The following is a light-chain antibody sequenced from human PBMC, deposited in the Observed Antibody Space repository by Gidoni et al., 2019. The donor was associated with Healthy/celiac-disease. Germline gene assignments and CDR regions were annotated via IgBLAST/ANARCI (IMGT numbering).Light chain of an antibody. V-gene: IGKV3-11*01. CDR2: DAS. Sequence: DIVLSHSPATLSLSPGDRATLSCTASQSVSSYLAWYQQKPGQAPRLLNYDASNRATGIPARCSGSGSGTDFTLTISSLEPEDFAVYNCQQRSNWPPLVTFGQGTRLEIK. CDR3: QQRSNWPPLVT. J-gene: IGKJ5*01. CDR1: QSVSSY.